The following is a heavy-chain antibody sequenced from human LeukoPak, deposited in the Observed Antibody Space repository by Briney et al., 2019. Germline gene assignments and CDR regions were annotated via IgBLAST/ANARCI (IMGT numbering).Heavy chain of an antibody. CDR1: GGSISSYY. V-gene: IGHV4-59*01. J-gene: IGHJ4*02. CDR2: IYYSGST. Sequence: SETLSLTCTVSGGSISSYYWSWIRQPPGKGLEWIGYIYYSGSTNYNPSLKSRVTISVDTSKNQFSLKLSSVTAADTAVYYCARVRVQYYFDYWGRGTLVTVSS. D-gene: IGHD3-10*01. CDR3: ARVRVQYYFDY.